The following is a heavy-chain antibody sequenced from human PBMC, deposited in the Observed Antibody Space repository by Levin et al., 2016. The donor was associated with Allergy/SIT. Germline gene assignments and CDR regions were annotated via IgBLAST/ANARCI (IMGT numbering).Heavy chain of an antibody. Sequence: WIRQPPGKGLEWIGYIYYSGSTYYNPSLKSRVTISVDTSKNQFSLKLSSVTAADTAVYYCARERGTWGYGSGSSFPDYWGQGTLVTVSS. V-gene: IGHV4-31*02. D-gene: IGHD3-10*01. CDR2: IYYSGST. CDR3: ARERGTWGYGSGSSFPDY. J-gene: IGHJ4*02.